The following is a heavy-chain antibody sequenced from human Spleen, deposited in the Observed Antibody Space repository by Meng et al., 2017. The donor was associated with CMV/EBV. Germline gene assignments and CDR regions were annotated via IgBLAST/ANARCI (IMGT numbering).Heavy chain of an antibody. D-gene: IGHD5-18*01. CDR1: GFTFSSYE. CDR3: AREGRVGNSYEDDY. CDR2: ISSSSSYI. Sequence: GESLKISCAASGFTFSSYEMNWVRQAPGKGLEWVSYISSSSSYIYYADSVKGRFTISRDNAKNSLYLQMNSLRAEDTAVYYCAREGRVGNSYEDDYWGQGTLVTVSS. J-gene: IGHJ4*02. V-gene: IGHV3-21*05.